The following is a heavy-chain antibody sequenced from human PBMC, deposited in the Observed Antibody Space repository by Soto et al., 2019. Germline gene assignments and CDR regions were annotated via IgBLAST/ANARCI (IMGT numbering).Heavy chain of an antibody. Sequence: GGSLKNSCKGSGYSFSSYWIGWVRPMPGKRLEGMGIIYPGESDNKNSPSFQGQVTISADMSISTAYLQWSSLKASDTAMYYCATRLILYGPDAFDIWGQGTMVTVSS. CDR2: IYPGESDN. V-gene: IGHV5-51*01. D-gene: IGHD2-8*01. CDR1: GYSFSSYW. J-gene: IGHJ3*02. CDR3: ATRLILYGPDAFDI.